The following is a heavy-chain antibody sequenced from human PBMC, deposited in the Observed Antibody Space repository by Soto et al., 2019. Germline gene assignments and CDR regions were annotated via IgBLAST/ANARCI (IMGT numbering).Heavy chain of an antibody. D-gene: IGHD5-18*01. CDR1: GGSLSSYY. J-gene: IGHJ6*02. CDR3: ACIFSGGYGYGFYYYGMDV. V-gene: IGHV4-59*04. Sequence: SETLSLTCVVSGGSLSSYYWSWIRQPPGKGLEWIGYIYYSGSTYYNPSLKSRVTISVDTSKNQFSLKLSSVTAADTAVYYCACIFSGGYGYGFYYYGMDVWGQGTTVTVSS. CDR2: IYYSGST.